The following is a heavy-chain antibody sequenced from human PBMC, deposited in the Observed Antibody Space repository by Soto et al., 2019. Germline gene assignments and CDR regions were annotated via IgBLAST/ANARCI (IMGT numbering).Heavy chain of an antibody. CDR1: GFSFNTSG. V-gene: IGHV3-30*03. Sequence: QVQLVESGGGVVQPGRALRLSCAASGFSFNTSGMHWVRQAPGKGLEWVVVIAFDGSQEFYGDSARGRFTISRDNSKNTLFLQMKSLTPEDTAVYYCATKVRVTNYLYYGMDVWGQGTTVTVSS. CDR3: ATKVRVTNYLYYGMDV. CDR2: IAFDGSQE. J-gene: IGHJ6*02. D-gene: IGHD2-21*02.